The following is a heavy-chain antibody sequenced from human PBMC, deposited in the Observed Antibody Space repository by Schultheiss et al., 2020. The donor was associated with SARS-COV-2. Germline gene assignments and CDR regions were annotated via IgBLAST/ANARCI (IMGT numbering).Heavy chain of an antibody. Sequence: GGSLRLSCAASGFTFDDYAMHWVRQAPGKGLEWVSSISSSSSYIYYADSVKGRFTISRDNAKNSLYLQMNSLRAEDTAVYYCARPMGRSYGMDVWGQGTTVTVSS. D-gene: IGHD3-10*01. V-gene: IGHV3-21*01. CDR3: ARPMGRSYGMDV. CDR1: GFTFDDYA. CDR2: ISSSSSYI. J-gene: IGHJ6*02.